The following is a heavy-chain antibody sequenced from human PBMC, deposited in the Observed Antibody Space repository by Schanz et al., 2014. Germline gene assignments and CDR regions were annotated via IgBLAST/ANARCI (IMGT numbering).Heavy chain of an antibody. J-gene: IGHJ3*02. V-gene: IGHV1-69*04. CDR1: GDTFDNFG. Sequence: QVQLVQSGAEVKKPGSSVKVSCKATGDTFDNFGISWVRQAAGQGPEWIGKVMPFLGITNLAQKFQDRVTMTADKATSTAYMELSGLRSEDTAMYYCARDRWNYEGGIFDIWGQGPMVTVSS. CDR2: VMPFLGIT. CDR3: ARDRWNYEGGIFDI. D-gene: IGHD1-7*01.